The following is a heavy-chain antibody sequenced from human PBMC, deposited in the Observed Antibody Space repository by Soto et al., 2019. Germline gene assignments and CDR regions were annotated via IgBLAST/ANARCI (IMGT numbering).Heavy chain of an antibody. CDR3: ARDSRQLVGDGYYYYYGMDV. V-gene: IGHV6-1*01. CDR1: GDSVSSNSAA. J-gene: IGHJ6*02. CDR2: TYYRSKWYN. Sequence: PSQTLSLTCAISGDSVSSNSAAWNWIRQSPSRGLEWLGRTYYRSKWYNDYAVSVKSRITINPDTSKNQFSLQLNSVTPEDTAVYYCARDSRQLVGDGYYYYYGMDVWGQGTTVTVSS. D-gene: IGHD6-6*01.